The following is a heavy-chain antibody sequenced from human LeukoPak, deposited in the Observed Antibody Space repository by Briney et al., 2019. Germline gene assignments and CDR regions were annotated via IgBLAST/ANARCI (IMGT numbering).Heavy chain of an antibody. V-gene: IGHV3-30-3*01. J-gene: IGHJ4*02. CDR3: AREGSSGYYPY. CDR2: ISYDGSEK. CDR1: GFTFSSYP. D-gene: IGHD3-22*01. Sequence: GGSLRLSCAASGFTFSSYPMHWVRQAPGKGLEWVAVISYDGSEKHYADPVKGRFTISRDNSKNTLYLQMNSLRAEDTAVYYCAREGSSGYYPYWGQGILVTVSS.